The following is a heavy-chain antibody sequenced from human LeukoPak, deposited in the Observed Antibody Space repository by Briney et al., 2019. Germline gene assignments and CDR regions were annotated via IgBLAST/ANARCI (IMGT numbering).Heavy chain of an antibody. CDR2: VKSDGSST. J-gene: IGHJ3*01. V-gene: IGHV3-74*01. CDR3: ARGGSPPEALGDTFDV. Sequence: PGGSLRLSCAASGFTFSTYWMHWVRQAPGKGLVWVSRVKSDGSSTNYADSVEGRFTISRDNAKNTLHLQMNTLRAEDTAVYYCARGGSPPEALGDTFDVWGHGTLVTVSS. CDR1: GFTFSTYW. D-gene: IGHD1-26*01.